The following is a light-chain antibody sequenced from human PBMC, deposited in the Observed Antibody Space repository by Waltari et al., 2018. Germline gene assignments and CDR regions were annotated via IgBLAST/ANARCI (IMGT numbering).Light chain of an antibody. CDR1: QSISKY. V-gene: IGKV3-20*01. J-gene: IGKJ1*01. CDR3: QHYESLPVT. Sequence: DTALTPSPGTLSLSPGARATPSCTASQSISKYLAWYQQKPGQAPRLLIYHASSRAAGIPDRFSGSGSGTDFSLSISRLEPEDFAVYYCQHYESLPVTFGQGTKVEIK. CDR2: HAS.